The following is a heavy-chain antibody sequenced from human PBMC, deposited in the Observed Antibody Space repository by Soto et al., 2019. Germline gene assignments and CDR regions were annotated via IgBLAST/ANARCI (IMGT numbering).Heavy chain of an antibody. V-gene: IGHV3-73*01. Sequence: EVQLVESGGGLVQPGGCLKLSCAASGFTFSGSAMNWVRQASGKGLEWVGRIRSKANSYATAYAASVKGRFTISRDDAKNTAYLQMNSLKTEDTAVYYCTNVDTAMVTPVWDQGTLVTVYS. CDR2: IRSKANSYAT. CDR3: TNVDTAMVTPV. J-gene: IGHJ4*02. CDR1: GFTFSGSA. D-gene: IGHD5-18*01.